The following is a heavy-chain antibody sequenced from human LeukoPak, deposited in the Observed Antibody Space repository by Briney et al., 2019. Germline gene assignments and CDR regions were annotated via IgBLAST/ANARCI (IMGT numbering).Heavy chain of an antibody. CDR1: GYSFTNYW. D-gene: IGHD6-25*01. Sequence: GESLKISCKGSGYSFTNYWIGWVRQKPGKGLEWVAIIYPGDSDTRYSPSFQGQVTISADKALSTAYLQWSSLKASDTAMYYCARERRPPAYGMDVWGKGTTVTVSS. CDR3: ARERRPPAYGMDV. V-gene: IGHV5-51*01. CDR2: IYPGDSDT. J-gene: IGHJ6*04.